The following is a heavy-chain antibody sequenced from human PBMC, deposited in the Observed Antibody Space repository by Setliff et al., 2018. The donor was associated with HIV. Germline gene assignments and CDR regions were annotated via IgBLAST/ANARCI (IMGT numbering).Heavy chain of an antibody. V-gene: IGHV4-39*07. D-gene: IGHD6-13*01. J-gene: IGHJ4*02. CDR3: ARGLV. CDR2: IFYTGST. CDR1: GDSISGSSYY. Sequence: SETLSLTCTVSGDSISGSSYYWGWIRQPPGKGLEWIGSIFYTGSTYYNPSLKSRVAISVDTSKNQFSLNLSSVTAADTAVYYCARGLVWGQGTLVTVSS.